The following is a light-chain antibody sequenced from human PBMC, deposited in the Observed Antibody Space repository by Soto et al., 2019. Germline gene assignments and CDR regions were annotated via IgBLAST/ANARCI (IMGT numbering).Light chain of an antibody. CDR2: WAS. CDR1: QSVLYSSNEMNY. Sequence: DIVMTQSPDYLAVSLGERATVNCKSSQSVLYSSNEMNYFSLYQKKPGQPPKVLIYWASARASGVPDLLSGSGSGTDFTLTISSLQAEDVALDYFHQYYSAPWTFGQGTRGEVK. CDR3: HQYYSAPWT. J-gene: IGKJ1*01. V-gene: IGKV4-1*01.